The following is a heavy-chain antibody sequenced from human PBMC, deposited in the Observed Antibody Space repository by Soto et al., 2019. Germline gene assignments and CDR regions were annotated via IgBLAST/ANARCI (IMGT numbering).Heavy chain of an antibody. J-gene: IGHJ4*01. CDR1: GRTCSSYA. CDR3: ARVKDRSDLPDY. D-gene: IGHD6-19*01. V-gene: IGHV1-69*13. CDR2: IIPIFGTA. Sequence: PVKLACKDAGRTCSSYATSWLRQAPGQGLEWMGWIIPIFGTANYAQKFQGRVTITADDSTSTAYMELSSLRSEDTVVYYCARVKDRSDLPDYWGNGTVVTVSS.